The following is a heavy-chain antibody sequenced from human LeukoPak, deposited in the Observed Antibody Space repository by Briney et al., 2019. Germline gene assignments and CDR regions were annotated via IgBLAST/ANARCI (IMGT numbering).Heavy chain of an antibody. V-gene: IGHV4-39*07. J-gene: IGHJ5*02. CDR2: IYHSGST. CDR3: ARGYCSSTSCYALRKSHWFDP. Sequence: SETLSLTCTVSGGSISSSSYYWGWIRQAPGKGLEWIATIYHSGSTNYNPSLKSRVTISVDTSKNQFSLKLSSVTAADTAVYYCARGYCSSTSCYALRKSHWFDPWGQGTLVTVSS. D-gene: IGHD2-2*01. CDR1: GGSISSSSYY.